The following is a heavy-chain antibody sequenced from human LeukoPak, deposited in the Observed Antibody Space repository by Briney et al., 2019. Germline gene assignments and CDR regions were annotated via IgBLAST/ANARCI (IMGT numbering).Heavy chain of an antibody. CDR1: GFTVSSNY. J-gene: IGHJ4*02. Sequence: GGSLRLSCAASGFTVSSNYMGWVRQAPGKGLEWVSVIYSGGSTYYADSVKGRFTISRDNSKNTLYLQMNSLRAEDTAVYYCARVRRGYSYGYVDYWGQGTLVTVSS. CDR3: ARVRRGYSYGYVDY. V-gene: IGHV3-66*01. D-gene: IGHD5-18*01. CDR2: IYSGGST.